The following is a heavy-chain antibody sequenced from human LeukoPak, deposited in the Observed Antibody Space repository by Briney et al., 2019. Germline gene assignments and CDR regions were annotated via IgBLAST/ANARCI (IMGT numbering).Heavy chain of an antibody. V-gene: IGHV3-30*03. CDR3: TTKVIRGNSGDDYDD. CDR1: GFTFSSYS. J-gene: IGHJ4*02. CDR2: ISSDGNDK. D-gene: IGHD5-12*01. Sequence: GGSLRLSCAASGFTFSSYSMNWVRQAPGKGLEWVALISSDGNDKLYGDSVKGRFTISRDDSKSTLYLQMNSLRAEDTAVYYCTTKVIRGNSGDDYDDWGQGTLVTVSS.